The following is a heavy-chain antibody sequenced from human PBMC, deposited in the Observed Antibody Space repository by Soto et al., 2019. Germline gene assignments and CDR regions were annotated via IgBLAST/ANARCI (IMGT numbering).Heavy chain of an antibody. J-gene: IGHJ4*02. CDR2: INHSGST. CDR3: ASGRAQFDY. CDR1: GGSFSGYY. V-gene: IGHV4-34*01. Sequence: PSETLSLTCAVYGGSFSGYYWSWIRQPPGKGLEWIGEINHSGSTNYNPSLKSRVTISVDTSKNQFSLKLSSVTAADTAVYYCASGRAQFDYWGQGTLVTVSS.